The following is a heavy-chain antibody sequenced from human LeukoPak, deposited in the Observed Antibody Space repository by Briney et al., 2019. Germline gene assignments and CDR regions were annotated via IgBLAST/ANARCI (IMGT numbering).Heavy chain of an antibody. V-gene: IGHV3-20*04. Sequence: PGESLRLSCAASGFTFNNYAFSWVRQPPGKGLEWVSGISDGGTTYYADSVKGRFTISRDNAKNSLYLQMNSLRAEDTAFYYCARDDPYSGYDYDYWGRGVLVTVSS. CDR2: ISDGGTT. CDR3: ARDDPYSGYDYDY. CDR1: GFTFNNYA. D-gene: IGHD5-12*01. J-gene: IGHJ4*02.